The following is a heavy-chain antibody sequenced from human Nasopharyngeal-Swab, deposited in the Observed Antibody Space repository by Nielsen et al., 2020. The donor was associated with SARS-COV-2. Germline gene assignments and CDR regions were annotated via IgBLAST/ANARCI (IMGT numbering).Heavy chain of an antibody. D-gene: IGHD1-26*01. CDR1: GFTFSNYD. CDR2: IGTGGDT. J-gene: IGHJ4*02. V-gene: IGHV3-13*01. Sequence: GESLKISCAASGFTFSNYDMHWVRQATGKGLEWVSSIGTGGDTHYSGSVKGRFSISRENAENSLYLQMNSLRAGDTAVYYCAREGGATMGAFDYWGQGTLVTVSS. CDR3: AREGGATMGAFDY.